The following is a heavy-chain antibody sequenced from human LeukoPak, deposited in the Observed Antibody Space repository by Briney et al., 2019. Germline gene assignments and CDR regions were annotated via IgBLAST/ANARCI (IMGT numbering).Heavy chain of an antibody. Sequence: KPSETLSLTCTVSGGSISSYYWSWIRQPPGKGLEWIGYIYYSGSTNYNPSLKSRVTISVDTSKNQFSLKLSSVTAADTAVYYCARDMAGSSGWYDYYYGMDVWGQGTTVTVSS. CDR3: ARDMAGSSGWYDYYYGMDV. J-gene: IGHJ6*02. CDR1: GGSISSYY. V-gene: IGHV4-59*01. CDR2: IYYSGST. D-gene: IGHD6-19*01.